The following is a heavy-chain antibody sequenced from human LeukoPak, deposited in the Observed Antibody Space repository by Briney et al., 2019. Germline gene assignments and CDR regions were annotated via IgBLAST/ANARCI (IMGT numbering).Heavy chain of an antibody. CDR3: ARVPYTASDY. J-gene: IGHJ4*02. CDR2: IYYSGVT. V-gene: IGHV4-59*01. CDR1: GGSISSYY. Sequence: SETLSLTCTVSGGSISSYYWGWILQPPGKGLKWIGYIYYSGVTNYNPSLKSRVTISVDTSKNQFSLKLSSVTAADTAVYYCARVPYTASDYWGQGTLVTVSS. D-gene: IGHD5-18*01.